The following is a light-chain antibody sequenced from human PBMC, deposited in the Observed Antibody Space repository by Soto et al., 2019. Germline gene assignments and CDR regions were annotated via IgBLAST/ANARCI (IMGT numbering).Light chain of an antibody. Sequence: DIHMTQSPSTLSASVGDRVTITCRASQSVDSFAWYQQKAGRAPKLLIYDVSSLESAVPSRFSGSLSGTEFTLTISSLQPDDFATYYCQQYDTYSTFGPGTRVDI. J-gene: IGKJ3*01. CDR3: QQYDTYST. CDR1: QSVDS. V-gene: IGKV1-5*01. CDR2: DVS.